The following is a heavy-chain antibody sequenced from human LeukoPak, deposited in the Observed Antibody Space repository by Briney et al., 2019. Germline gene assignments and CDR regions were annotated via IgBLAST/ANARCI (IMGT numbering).Heavy chain of an antibody. CDR1: GGSISSYY. Sequence: SETLSLTCTVSGGSISSYYWSWIRQPPGKGLEWIGYIYYSGSTNYNPSLKSRVTISVDTSKTQFSLKLSSVTAADTAVYYCARDHIDSAVGAWFDPWGQGTLVTVSS. V-gene: IGHV4-59*01. D-gene: IGHD2-21*01. J-gene: IGHJ5*02. CDR3: ARDHIDSAVGAWFDP. CDR2: IYYSGST.